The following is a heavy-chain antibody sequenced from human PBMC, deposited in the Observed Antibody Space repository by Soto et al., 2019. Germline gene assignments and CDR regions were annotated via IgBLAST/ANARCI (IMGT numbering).Heavy chain of an antibody. CDR3: ARLPWASAAGRHFDL. V-gene: IGHV3-23*01. J-gene: IGHJ2*01. Sequence: EVQLLESGGGLVQPGGSLRLSCAASGFTFSSYAMSWVRQAPGKGLEWVSAISGSGGSTYYADSVKGRFTISRDNSKNTLSPPMNRLRAEDTAVYYCARLPWASAAGRHFDLWGRGTLVTVSS. CDR1: GFTFSSYA. D-gene: IGHD6-13*01. CDR2: ISGSGGST.